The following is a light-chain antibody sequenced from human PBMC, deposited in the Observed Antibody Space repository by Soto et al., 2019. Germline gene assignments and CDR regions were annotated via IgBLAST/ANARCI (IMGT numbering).Light chain of an antibody. CDR1: SSDVGDYNF. CDR2: DVT. J-gene: IGLJ1*01. CDR3: CSYAGSYTYV. Sequence: QSALTQPRSVSGSPGQSVTISFTGTSSDVGDYNFVSWYQQHPGKAPKLVIYDVTKRPSGVPDRFSASKSGNTASLTISGLQADDEVDYYCCSYAGSYTYVFGTGTKVTVL. V-gene: IGLV2-11*01.